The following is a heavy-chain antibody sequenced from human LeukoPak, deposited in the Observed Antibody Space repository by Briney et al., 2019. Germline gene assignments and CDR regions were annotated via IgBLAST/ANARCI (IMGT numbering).Heavy chain of an antibody. D-gene: IGHD2-2*01. J-gene: IGHJ4*02. CDR1: GGSIINYH. Sequence: SETLSLTCTVSGGSIINYHWSWIRQPAGKGLEWIGRIHSSGATDYSPSLKSRVTISLDKSKSHFSLKLSSVTAADTAIYYCAREDSAAYCTSTNCFGFDYWDPGPLVTVSS. V-gene: IGHV4-4*07. CDR2: IHSSGAT. CDR3: AREDSAAYCTSTNCFGFDY.